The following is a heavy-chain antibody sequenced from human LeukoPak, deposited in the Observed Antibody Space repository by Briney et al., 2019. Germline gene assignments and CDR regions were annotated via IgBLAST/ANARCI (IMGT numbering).Heavy chain of an antibody. CDR1: GGSFSGYY. CDR3: ARGARGSYSY. Sequence: SETLSLTCAVYGGSFSGYYWSWIRQPPGKGLEWIGEIDHSGSTNYNPSLKSRVTISVDTSKNQFSLKLSSVTAADTAVYYCARGARGSYSYWGQGTLVTVSS. V-gene: IGHV4-34*01. CDR2: IDHSGST. D-gene: IGHD1-26*01. J-gene: IGHJ4*02.